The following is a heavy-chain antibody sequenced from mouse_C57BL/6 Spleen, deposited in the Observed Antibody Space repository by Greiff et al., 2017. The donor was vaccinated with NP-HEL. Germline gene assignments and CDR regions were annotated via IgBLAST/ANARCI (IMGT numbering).Heavy chain of an antibody. Sequence: VQLQQPGAELVKPGASVKLSCKASGYTFTSYWMHWVKQRPGQGLEWIGMIHPNSGSTNYNEKFKSKATLTVDKSSSTAYMQLSSLTSEDSAVYYCAREGSYDYLAWFAYWGQGTLVTVSA. CDR2: IHPNSGST. CDR1: GYTFTSYW. D-gene: IGHD2-4*01. V-gene: IGHV1-64*01. CDR3: AREGSYDYLAWFAY. J-gene: IGHJ3*01.